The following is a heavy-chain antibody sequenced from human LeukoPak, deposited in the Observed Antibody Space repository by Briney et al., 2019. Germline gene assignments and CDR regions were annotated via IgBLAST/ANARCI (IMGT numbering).Heavy chain of an antibody. D-gene: IGHD2-2*01. J-gene: IGHJ6*02. V-gene: IGHV3-7*01. CDR1: GFTFSSYA. CDR3: ARDQAGIVVVPAMDV. Sequence: GGSLRLSCAASGFTFSSYAMSWVRQAPGKGLEWVANIKQDGSEKYYVDSVKGRFTISRDNAKNSLYLQMNSLRAEDTAVYYCARDQAGIVVVPAMDVWGQGTTVTVSS. CDR2: IKQDGSEK.